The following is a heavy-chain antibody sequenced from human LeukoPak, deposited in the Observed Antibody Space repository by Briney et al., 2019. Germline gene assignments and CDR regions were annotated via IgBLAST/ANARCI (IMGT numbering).Heavy chain of an antibody. Sequence: SQTLSLTCTVSGGSISSGDYYWIWIRQPLGKGLEWIGYIYYSGSTYYNPSLKSRVTISVDTSKNQFSLKLSSVTAADTAVYYCARGYYYDSSGSFDYWGQGTLVTVSS. V-gene: IGHV4-30-4*08. J-gene: IGHJ4*02. CDR3: ARGYYYDSSGSFDY. CDR1: GGSISSGDYY. CDR2: IYYSGST. D-gene: IGHD3-22*01.